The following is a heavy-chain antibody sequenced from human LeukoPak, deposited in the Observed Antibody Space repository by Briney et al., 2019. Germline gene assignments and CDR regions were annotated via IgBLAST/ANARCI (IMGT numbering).Heavy chain of an antibody. CDR2: IYYSGST. V-gene: IGHV4-59*12. D-gene: IGHD3-3*01. CDR1: GGSISSYY. J-gene: IGHJ4*02. CDR3: ARGPGRITIFGVVISPLVPSGFDY. Sequence: SETLSLTCTVSGGSISSYYWSWIRQPPGKGLEWIGYIYYSGSTNYNPSLKSRVTISVDTSKNQFSLKLSSVTAADTAVYYCARGPGRITIFGVVISPLVPSGFDYWGQGTLVTVSS.